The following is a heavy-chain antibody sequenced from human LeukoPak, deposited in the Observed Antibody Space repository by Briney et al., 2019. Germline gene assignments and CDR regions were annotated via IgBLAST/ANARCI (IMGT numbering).Heavy chain of an antibody. J-gene: IGHJ3*02. CDR1: GDSISSYY. D-gene: IGHD5-24*01. CDR2: IYHIGST. Sequence: SETLSLTCTVSGDSISSYYWSWIRQPPGKGLEWIGTIYHIGSTYYNPSLKSRVTMSVDTSKNQFSLKLSSVTAADTAVYYCARDGRKMEAFDIWGQGTMVTVSS. V-gene: IGHV4-59*12. CDR3: ARDGRKMEAFDI.